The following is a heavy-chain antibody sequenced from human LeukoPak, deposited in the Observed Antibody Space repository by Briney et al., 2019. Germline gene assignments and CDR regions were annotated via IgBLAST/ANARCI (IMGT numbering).Heavy chain of an antibody. CDR3: ASLKGYYGAAFDI. Sequence: GGSLRLSCAASGFTVRSNYMSWVRQAPGKGLEWVAVIHSGGSTDYADSVKGRFTISRDNSKNTLYLRMNSLRAEDTAVYYCASLKGYYGAAFDIWGQGTMVTVSS. CDR1: GFTVRSNY. J-gene: IGHJ3*02. V-gene: IGHV3-53*01. CDR2: IHSGGST. D-gene: IGHD2-15*01.